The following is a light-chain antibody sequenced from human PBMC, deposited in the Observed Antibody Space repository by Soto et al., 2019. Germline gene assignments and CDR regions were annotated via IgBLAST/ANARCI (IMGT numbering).Light chain of an antibody. V-gene: IGKV3-20*01. CDR3: QQYGSSPLT. Sequence: EIVLTQSPGTLSLSPGERATLSCRASQSVSSSYLGWYQQKPGQPPRLLIYGASSRATGIPDRFSGRGSGTDFTLTISRLEPEDFAVYYCQQYGSSPLTFGGGTK. CDR2: GAS. CDR1: QSVSSSY. J-gene: IGKJ4*01.